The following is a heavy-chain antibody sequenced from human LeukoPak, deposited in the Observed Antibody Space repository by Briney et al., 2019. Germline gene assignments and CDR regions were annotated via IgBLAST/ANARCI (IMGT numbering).Heavy chain of an antibody. Sequence: GGSLRLSCAASGFTVSSNYMSWVRQAPGKGLEWLSDIYSGGSTSYADSVKGRFTISRDNSKNTVYLQMNSLRVEDTAVYYCARISVHGLRSVPFDYWGQGTLVTVSS. CDR1: GFTVSSNY. CDR3: ARISVHGLRSVPFDY. D-gene: IGHD3-10*02. J-gene: IGHJ4*02. V-gene: IGHV3-53*01. CDR2: IYSGGST.